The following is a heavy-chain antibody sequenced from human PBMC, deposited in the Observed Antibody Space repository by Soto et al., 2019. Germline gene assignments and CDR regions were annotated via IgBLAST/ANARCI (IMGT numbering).Heavy chain of an antibody. CDR3: ARRFLPADAFDI. J-gene: IGHJ3*02. V-gene: IGHV3-33*01. CDR1: GFTFSSYG. Sequence: PGGSLRLSCAASGFTFSSYGMHWVRQAPGKGLEWVAVIWYDGSNKYYADSVKGRFTISRDNSKNTLYLQMNSLRAEDTAVYYWARRFLPADAFDIWGQGTMVTVSS. CDR2: IWYDGSNK. D-gene: IGHD3-3*01.